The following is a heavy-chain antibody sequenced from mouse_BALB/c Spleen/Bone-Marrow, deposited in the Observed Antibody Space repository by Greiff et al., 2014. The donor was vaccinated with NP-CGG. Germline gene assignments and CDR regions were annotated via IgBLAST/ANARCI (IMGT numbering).Heavy chain of an antibody. CDR3: TRLYGSTYVAYGMDY. J-gene: IGHJ4*01. V-gene: IGHV1-69*02. D-gene: IGHD1-1*01. CDR1: GYTFTSYW. Sequence: QVHVKQSGAELVRPGASVKLSCKASGYTFTSYWINWVKQRPGQGLEWIGNIYPSYSYTNYNQKFKDKATLTIDRSLSTAYMQLSSPTSEDSAVYYCTRLYGSTYVAYGMDYWGQGTSVTVSS. CDR2: IYPSYSYT.